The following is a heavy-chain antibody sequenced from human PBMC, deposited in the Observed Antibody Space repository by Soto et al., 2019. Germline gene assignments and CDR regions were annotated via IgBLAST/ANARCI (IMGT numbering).Heavy chain of an antibody. CDR1: GGSISSYY. CDR3: ARAYGANCFDP. D-gene: IGHD4-17*01. Sequence: SETLSLTCTVSGGSISSYYWSWIRQPPGKGLEWIGYIYYSGSTNYNPSLKSRVTISVDTSKNQFSLKLSSVTAADTAVYYRARAYGANCFDPWGQGNQVTVSS. V-gene: IGHV4-59*01. J-gene: IGHJ5*02. CDR2: IYYSGST.